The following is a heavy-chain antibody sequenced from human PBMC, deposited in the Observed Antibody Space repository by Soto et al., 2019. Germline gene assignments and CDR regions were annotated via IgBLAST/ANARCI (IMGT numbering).Heavy chain of an antibody. CDR3: GYVGGYSTGDYSFDV. Sequence: RXSXKVSFKVSGSTXNSNGICLVRQAPGQGLEWLGWIITYNENMYSAQKLEDRLTMTTDRSTTKAYMELRNTESDHTALSYCGYVGGYSTGDYSFDVWGQGTPGPVSS. V-gene: IGHV1-18*04. CDR2: IITYNENM. CDR1: GSTXNSNG. J-gene: IGHJ4*02. D-gene: IGHD2-8*02.